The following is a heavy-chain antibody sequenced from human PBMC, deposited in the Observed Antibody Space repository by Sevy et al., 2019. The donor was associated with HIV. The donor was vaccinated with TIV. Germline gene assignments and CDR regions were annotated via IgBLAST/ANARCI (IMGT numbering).Heavy chain of an antibody. D-gene: IGHD3-10*01. J-gene: IGHJ6*02. CDR1: GGTFSSYA. Sequence: SVKVSCQASGGTFSSYAISWVRQARGQGLAWMGGIIPIFGTANYVQKFQGRVTIPADESTSTAYMELSSLRSEDTAVYYCARAIRITVHGMDVWGQGTTVTVSS. V-gene: IGHV1-69*01. CDR3: ARAIRITVHGMDV. CDR2: IIPIFGTA.